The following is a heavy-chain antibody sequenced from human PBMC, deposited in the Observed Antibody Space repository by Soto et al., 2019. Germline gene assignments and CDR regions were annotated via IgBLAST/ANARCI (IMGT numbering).Heavy chain of an antibody. CDR2: IWYDGSDK. CDR3: VFGNLSYYFDY. J-gene: IGHJ4*02. CDR1: GFTFSGFG. V-gene: IGHV3-33*01. Sequence: QVQLVESGGGVVQPGRSLRLSCAASGFTFSGFGMHWVRQAPGKGLEWVAIIWYDGSDKYYADSVKGRFTISRDNSKNTLYLQMNSLRAEDTAVYHCVFGNLSYYFDYWGQGTPVTVSS. D-gene: IGHD3-16*01.